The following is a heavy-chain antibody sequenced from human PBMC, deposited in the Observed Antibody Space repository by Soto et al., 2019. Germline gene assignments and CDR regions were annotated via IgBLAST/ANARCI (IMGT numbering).Heavy chain of an antibody. CDR1: GGSIISCGYY. CDR2: ISYSGST. J-gene: IGHJ4*02. V-gene: IGHV4-31*03. Sequence: PSETLSLTCTVSGGSIISCGYYWSWIRQHPGEGLEWIGYISYSGSTYYNPSLKSRVAISVDTSKIQFSLKLSSVTAADTAVYYCARAQYFDVLTARFDHWGQGALVTVSS. CDR3: ARAQYFDVLTARFDH. D-gene: IGHD3-9*01.